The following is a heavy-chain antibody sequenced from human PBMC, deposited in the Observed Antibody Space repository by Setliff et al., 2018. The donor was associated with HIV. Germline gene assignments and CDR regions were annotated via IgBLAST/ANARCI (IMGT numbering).Heavy chain of an antibody. D-gene: IGHD3-10*01. CDR1: GYTFTGYY. V-gene: IGHV1-2*02. CDR2: INPNSGDT. Sequence: GASVKVSCKASGYTFTGYYIHWVRLAPGQGLEWMGWINPNSGDTNFAQKFQGRGTVTGDTSISTAYMELNSLTSDDTAVYYCARNYVSGSLGLDYWGQGTLVTVSS. J-gene: IGHJ4*02. CDR3: ARNYVSGSLGLDY.